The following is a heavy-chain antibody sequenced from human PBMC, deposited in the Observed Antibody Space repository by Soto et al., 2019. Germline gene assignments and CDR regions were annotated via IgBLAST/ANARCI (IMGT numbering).Heavy chain of an antibody. CDR2: ISDSGDRT. V-gene: IGHV3-23*01. Sequence: LRLSCASSGFTLSMSAVNWVRQAPGKGLEWVSYISDSGDRTYYADSVKGRFTISRDRSKNTVSLQMDSLRAEDTAVYYCAKDRGIIVKAGDAFDVWGQGTKVTVSS. CDR1: GFTLSMSA. D-gene: IGHD3-16*02. J-gene: IGHJ3*01. CDR3: AKDRGIIVKAGDAFDV.